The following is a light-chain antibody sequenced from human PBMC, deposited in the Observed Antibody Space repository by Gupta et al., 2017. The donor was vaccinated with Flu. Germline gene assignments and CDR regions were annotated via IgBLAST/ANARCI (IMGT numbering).Light chain of an antibody. Sequence: QSVLTQPPSVSGAPGQTVAIPCTGNSSNIGARYTVHWYQRFPGTAPRLLISGDNLRPSGVPGRFSASRSGTSASLAITGLQVEDEADYYCQSFDSSLGGAWVFGEGTKLTVL. CDR2: GDN. J-gene: IGLJ3*02. CDR3: QSFDSSLGGAWV. CDR1: SSNIGARYT. V-gene: IGLV1-40*01.